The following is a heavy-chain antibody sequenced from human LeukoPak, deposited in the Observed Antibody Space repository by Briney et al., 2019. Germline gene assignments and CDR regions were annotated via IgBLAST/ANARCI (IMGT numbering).Heavy chain of an antibody. CDR3: ARDEDGSGNYFYYYYGMDV. Sequence: GGSLRLSCAASGFTFSSYSMNWVRQAPGKGLEWVSYISSSSTIDYADSVKGRFTISRDNAKNSLYLQMNSLRAEDTAVYYCARDEDGSGNYFYYYYGMDVWGQGTTVTVSS. J-gene: IGHJ6*02. CDR1: GFTFSSYS. CDR2: ISSSSTI. V-gene: IGHV3-48*04. D-gene: IGHD3-10*01.